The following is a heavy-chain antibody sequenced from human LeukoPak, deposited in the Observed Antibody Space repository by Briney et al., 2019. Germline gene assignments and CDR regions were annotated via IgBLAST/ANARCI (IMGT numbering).Heavy chain of an antibody. CDR3: APNPTAGGHRFDY. CDR2: ISGSGSST. Sequence: PGGSLRLSCAASGFTFSSFAMSWVRQAPGKGLDWVSAISGSGSSTSYADSVKGRFTISRDNSKNTLYLQMNSLRAEDTAVYHCAPNPTAGGHRFDYWAKGTLVTVSS. J-gene: IGHJ4*02. CDR1: GFTFSSFA. V-gene: IGHV3-23*01.